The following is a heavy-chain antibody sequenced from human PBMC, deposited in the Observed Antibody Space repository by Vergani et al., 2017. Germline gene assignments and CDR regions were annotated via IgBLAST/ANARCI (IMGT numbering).Heavy chain of an antibody. V-gene: IGHV4-59*01. CDR2: IYYSGST. D-gene: IGHD3-22*01. Sequence: QVQLQESGPGLVKPSETLSLPCTVSGGSISSYYWRWFRQPPGKGLEWFGYIYYSGSTNYNPSLKSRVTISVDTSKTQSSLKLSSVTAADTAVYYCARAPSSGYYYFDYWGQGTLVTVSS. CDR3: ARAPSSGYYYFDY. CDR1: GGSISSYY. J-gene: IGHJ4*02.